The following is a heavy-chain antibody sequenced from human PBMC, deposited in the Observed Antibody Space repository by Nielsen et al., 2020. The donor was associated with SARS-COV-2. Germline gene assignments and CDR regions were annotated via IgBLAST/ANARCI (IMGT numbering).Heavy chain of an antibody. V-gene: IGHV3-30*03. Sequence: GESLKIFCAASGFTFSSYGMHWVRQAPGKGLEWVAVISYDGSNKYYADSVKGRFTISRDNSKNTLYLQMNSLRAEDTAVYYCATFRDAFDIWGQGTMVTVSS. CDR2: ISYDGSNK. J-gene: IGHJ3*02. CDR3: ATFRDAFDI. CDR1: GFTFSSYG. D-gene: IGHD2/OR15-2a*01.